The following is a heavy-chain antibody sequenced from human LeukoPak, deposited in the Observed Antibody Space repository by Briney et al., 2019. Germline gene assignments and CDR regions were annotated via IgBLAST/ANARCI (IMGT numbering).Heavy chain of an antibody. V-gene: IGHV3-33*01. D-gene: IGHD3-22*01. CDR3: ARADSSGSYYEVLDY. Sequence: GGSLRLSCAASGFTFSTYGMHWVRQAPGKGLEWVAAIWYDGSNKYFADSVKGRFTISRDNSENTLFLQMNSLRAEDTAVYYCARADSSGSYYEVLDYWGQGTLVTVSS. J-gene: IGHJ4*02. CDR1: GFTFSTYG. CDR2: IWYDGSNK.